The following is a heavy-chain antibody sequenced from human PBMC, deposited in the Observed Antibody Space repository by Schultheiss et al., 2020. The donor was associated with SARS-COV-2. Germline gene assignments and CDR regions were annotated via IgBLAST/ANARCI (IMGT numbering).Heavy chain of an antibody. J-gene: IGHJ6*02. V-gene: IGHV4-39*07. CDR1: GGSISSSSYY. D-gene: IGHD1-26*01. CDR2: INHSGST. Sequence: SETLSLTCTVSGGSISSSSYYWGWIRQPPGKGLEWIGEINHSGSTNYNPSLKSRVTISVDTSKSQFSLKLSSVTAADTAVYYCARAPGATHYGMDVWGRGATGTVSS. CDR3: ARAPGATHYGMDV.